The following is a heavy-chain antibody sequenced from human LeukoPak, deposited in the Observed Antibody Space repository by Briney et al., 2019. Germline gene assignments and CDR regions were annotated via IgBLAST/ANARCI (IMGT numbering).Heavy chain of an antibody. Sequence: ASETVSRKASGYTFTSYGSSWVRLAPAPGMEWLGWISAYNANTNYAQKLQGRVTMTTDTSTSTAYMELRSPRSDDSAVYYCARDLYYFDYWGQGTLVTVSS. V-gene: IGHV1-18*01. J-gene: IGHJ4*02. CDR2: ISAYNANT. CDR1: GYTFTSYG. CDR3: ARDLYYFDY.